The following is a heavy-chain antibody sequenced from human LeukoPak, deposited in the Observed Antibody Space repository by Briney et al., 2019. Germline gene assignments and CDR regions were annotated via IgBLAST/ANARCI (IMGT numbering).Heavy chain of an antibody. D-gene: IGHD3-22*01. CDR3: ARDLPLGARDSSGYYY. CDR2: IYTGERT. CDR1: DGSISSGNYY. V-gene: IGHV4-61*02. Sequence: SETLSLTCIVSDGSISSGNYYWSWIRQPAGKGLEWIGRIYTGERTNYNPSLKSRVTISVDTSKNQFSLKLSSVTAADTAVYYCARDLPLGARDSSGYYYWGQGTLVTVSS. J-gene: IGHJ4*02.